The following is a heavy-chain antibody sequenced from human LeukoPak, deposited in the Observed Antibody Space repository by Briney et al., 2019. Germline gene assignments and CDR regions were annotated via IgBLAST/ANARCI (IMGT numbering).Heavy chain of an antibody. CDR1: GGSISSYY. CDR2: IYYSGST. V-gene: IGHV4-59*01. J-gene: IGHJ4*02. CDR3: ARDLTYYCGSGSYYDY. Sequence: SSETLSLTCTVSGGSISSYYWSWIRQPPGKGLEWIGYIYYSGSTNYNPSLKSRVTISVDTSKNQFSLKLSSVTAADTAVYYCARDLTYYCGSGSYYDYWGQGTLVTVSS. D-gene: IGHD3-10*01.